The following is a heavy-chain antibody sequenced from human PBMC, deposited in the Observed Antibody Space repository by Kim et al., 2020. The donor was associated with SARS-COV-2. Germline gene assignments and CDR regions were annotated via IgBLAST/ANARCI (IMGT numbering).Heavy chain of an antibody. D-gene: IGHD3-22*01. Sequence: GGSLRLSCAASGFTFSSYGMHWVRQAPGKGLEWVAVIWYDGNNKYYADSVKGRFTISRDNSKNTLYLQMNSLRAEDTAVYYCARESVNYDSSGYSAGFDYWGQGTLVTVSS. CDR3: ARESVNYDSSGYSAGFDY. CDR2: IWYDGNNK. V-gene: IGHV3-33*01. J-gene: IGHJ4*02. CDR1: GFTFSSYG.